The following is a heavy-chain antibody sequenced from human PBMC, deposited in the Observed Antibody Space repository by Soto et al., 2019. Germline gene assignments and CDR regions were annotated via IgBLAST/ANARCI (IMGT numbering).Heavy chain of an antibody. Sequence: SETLSLTCAVSGGSFTSNNWWTWVRQPPGQGLEWIGEIYRTGSTNYNSSLKSRVTISLDKSENQFSLKVTSLTAADTAVYYCASRDPGTSVDYWGQGTLVTVSS. CDR3: ASRDPGTSVDY. D-gene: IGHD1-7*01. CDR1: GGSFTSNNW. J-gene: IGHJ4*02. CDR2: IYRTGST. V-gene: IGHV4-4*02.